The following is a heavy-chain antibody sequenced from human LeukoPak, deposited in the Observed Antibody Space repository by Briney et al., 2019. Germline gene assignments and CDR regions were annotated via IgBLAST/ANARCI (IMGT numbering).Heavy chain of an antibody. V-gene: IGHV3-7*01. CDR3: ARVRDGYNYKLDYYYYMDV. J-gene: IGHJ6*03. CDR2: IKQDGSEK. Sequence: PGGSLRLSCGASGFTFTTYWMSWVRQAPGKGLEWVANIKQDGSEKYYVDSVKGRFTISRDNAKNSLYLQMNSLRAEDTAVYYCARVRDGYNYKLDYYYYMDVWGKGTTVTVSS. CDR1: GFTFTTYW. D-gene: IGHD5-24*01.